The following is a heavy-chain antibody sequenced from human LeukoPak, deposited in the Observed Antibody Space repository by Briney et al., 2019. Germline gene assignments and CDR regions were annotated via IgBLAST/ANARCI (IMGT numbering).Heavy chain of an antibody. CDR3: ARSRYNWNYYFDY. CDR1: GDSISGYY. Sequence: SETLSLTCTVSGDSISGYYCSCIRQPPGKGLGWSGDIYYSGTTNYNPSLNSRVTISVDTSKNAASLKLSSVTAADTAVYYCARSRYNWNYYFDYWGQGTLVTVSS. D-gene: IGHD1-7*01. CDR2: IYYSGTT. J-gene: IGHJ4*02. V-gene: IGHV4-59*01.